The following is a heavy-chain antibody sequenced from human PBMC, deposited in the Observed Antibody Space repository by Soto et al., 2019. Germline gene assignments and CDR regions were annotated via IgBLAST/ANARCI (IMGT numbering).Heavy chain of an antibody. CDR3: AKDGLVGLHYLDY. J-gene: IGHJ4*02. D-gene: IGHD2-8*02. V-gene: IGHV3-30*18. CDR1: GFTFSTYG. Sequence: VQLVESGGGVVQPGRSLRLSCAASGFTFSTYGMHWVRQAPGKGLEWVAVISYDGSTKYYADAVKGRFTIPRDNAHNTLYLQMNRLTVEDTAMYYCAKDGLVGLHYLDYWGQGTLVTVCS. CDR2: ISYDGSTK.